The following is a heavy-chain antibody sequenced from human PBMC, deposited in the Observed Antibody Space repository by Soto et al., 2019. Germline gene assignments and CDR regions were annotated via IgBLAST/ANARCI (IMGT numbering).Heavy chain of an antibody. D-gene: IGHD1-1*01. CDR1: GFTVSSNY. J-gene: IGHJ6*01. V-gene: IGHV3-66*01. Sequence: GGSLRLSCAASGFTVSSNYMSWVRQAPGKGLEWVSTIHSGGSIYYADSVKGRFTISRDNSKNTLYLQMGSLRAEDTAVYYCVKTLNNRNVPPFRRDRSSVTGSAGM. CDR3: VKTLNNRNVPPFRRDRSSVTGSAGM. CDR2: IHSGGSI.